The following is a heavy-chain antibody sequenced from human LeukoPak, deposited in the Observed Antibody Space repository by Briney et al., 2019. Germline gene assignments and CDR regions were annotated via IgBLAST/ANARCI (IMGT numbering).Heavy chain of an antibody. CDR1: GGSIYSYYW. Sequence: TLSLTCTVSGGSIYSYYWSWIRQPPGKALEWLALIYWDNDKRYSPSLKSRLTITKDTSKNQVVLTMTNMDPVDTATYYCAHQPYSSSTKNFDYWGQGTLVTVSS. V-gene: IGHV2-5*08. J-gene: IGHJ4*02. CDR2: IYWDNDK. D-gene: IGHD6-13*01. CDR3: AHQPYSSSTKNFDY.